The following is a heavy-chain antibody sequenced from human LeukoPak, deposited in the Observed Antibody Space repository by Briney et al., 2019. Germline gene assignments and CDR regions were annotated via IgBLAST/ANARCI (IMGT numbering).Heavy chain of an antibody. CDR2: ISSSSSTI. CDR3: ASVDTAMAADY. V-gene: IGHV3-48*01. J-gene: IGHJ4*02. D-gene: IGHD5-18*01. CDR1: GFTLSSYS. Sequence: PGGSLRLSCAASGFTLSSYSMNWVRQAPGKGLEWVSYISSSSSTICYADSVKGRFTISRDNAKNSLYLQMNSLRAEDTAVYYCASVDTAMAADYWGQGTLVTVSS.